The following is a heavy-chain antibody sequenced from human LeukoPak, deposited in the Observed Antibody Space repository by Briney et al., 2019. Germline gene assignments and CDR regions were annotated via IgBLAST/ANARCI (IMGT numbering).Heavy chain of an antibody. CDR3: ARDGESMVRKFDY. V-gene: IGHV1-2*02. Sequence: GASVKVSCKASGYTFTGYYMHWVRQAPGQGLEWMGWINPNSGGTNYAQKFQGRVTMTRDTSISTAYMELSRLGSDDTAVYYCARDGESMVRKFDYWGQGTLVTVSS. D-gene: IGHD3-10*01. CDR2: INPNSGGT. CDR1: GYTFTGYY. J-gene: IGHJ4*02.